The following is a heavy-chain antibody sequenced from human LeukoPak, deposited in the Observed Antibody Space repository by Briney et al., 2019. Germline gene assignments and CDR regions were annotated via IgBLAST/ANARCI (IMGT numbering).Heavy chain of an antibody. V-gene: IGHV4-61*02. Sequence: SETLSLTCTVSGGSISSGSYYWGWIRQPAGKGLEWIGRIYTSGSTNYNPSLKSRVTISVDTSKNQFSLKLSSVTAADTAVYYCAREGYDFWSGYLGEPYYYYGMDVWGQGTTVTVSS. J-gene: IGHJ6*02. CDR3: AREGYDFWSGYLGEPYYYYGMDV. CDR1: GGSISSGSYY. D-gene: IGHD3-3*01. CDR2: IYTSGST.